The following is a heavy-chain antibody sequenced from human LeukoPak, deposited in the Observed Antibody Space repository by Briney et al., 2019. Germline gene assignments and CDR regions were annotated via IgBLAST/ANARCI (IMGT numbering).Heavy chain of an antibody. CDR3: ARVMVRGVKLIGY. Sequence: ASVKVSCKASGYTFTSYGINWVRQAPGQGLEWMGWMNPNSGNTGYAQKFQGRVTMTRDTSISTAYMELSSLRSGDTAVYYCARVMVRGVKLIGYWGQGTPVIVSS. CDR2: MNPNSGNT. D-gene: IGHD3-10*01. CDR1: GYTFTSYG. V-gene: IGHV1-8*01. J-gene: IGHJ4*02.